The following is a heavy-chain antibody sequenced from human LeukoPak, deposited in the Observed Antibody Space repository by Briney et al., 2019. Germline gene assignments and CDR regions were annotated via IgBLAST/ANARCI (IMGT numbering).Heavy chain of an antibody. CDR1: GGTFSSYA. V-gene: IGHV1-69*13. CDR3: ARDHVTYCSGGSCYLTYYYYGMDV. J-gene: IGHJ6*02. Sequence: SVKVSCKASGGTFSSYAISWVRQAPGQGLEWMGGIIPIFGTANYAQKFQGRVTVTADESTSTAYMELSSLRSEDTAVYYCARDHVTYCSGGSCYLTYYYYGMDVWGQGTTVTVSS. D-gene: IGHD2-15*01. CDR2: IIPIFGTA.